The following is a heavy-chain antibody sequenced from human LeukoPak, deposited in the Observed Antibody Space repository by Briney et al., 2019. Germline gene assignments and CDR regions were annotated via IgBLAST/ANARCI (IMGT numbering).Heavy chain of an antibody. J-gene: IGHJ6*03. D-gene: IGHD3-16*02. CDR2: MNPNSGNT. CDR1: GYTFTSYD. CDR3: ARTDYDYVWGSYRYYYYYMDV. Sequence: GASVKVSCKASGYTFTSYDINWVRQATGQGLEWMGWMNPNSGNTGYAQKFQGRVTMTRNTPISTAYMELSSLRSEDTAVYYCARTDYDYVWGSYRYYYYYMDVWGKGTTVTVSS. V-gene: IGHV1-8*01.